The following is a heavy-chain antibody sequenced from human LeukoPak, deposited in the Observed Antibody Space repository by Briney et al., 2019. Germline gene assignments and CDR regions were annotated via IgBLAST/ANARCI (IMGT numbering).Heavy chain of an antibody. CDR3: ARDYYDSSGSINWFDT. J-gene: IGHJ5*02. V-gene: IGHV4-61*02. Sequence: SETLSLTCTVSGGPINSGVYYWSWIRRPAGKGLEWIGRLYTSGSTRYNPSLRSRVTISQDSSKNQFSLELSSVTAAGTAMYFCARDYYDSSGSINWFDTWGPGTLVTVSS. CDR1: GGPINSGVYY. D-gene: IGHD3-22*01. CDR2: LYTSGST.